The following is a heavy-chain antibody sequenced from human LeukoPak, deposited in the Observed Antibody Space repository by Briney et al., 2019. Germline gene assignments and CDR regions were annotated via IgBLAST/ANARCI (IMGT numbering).Heavy chain of an antibody. CDR2: IYPGDSDT. J-gene: IGHJ4*02. Sequence: GESLKISCKGSGYSFSTYWIGWVRQMPRKGLEWMGIIYPGDSDTRYNPSFQGQVTISADKSTSTAYLQWSSLKASDTAIYYCGRHARMGATQSNFDYWGQGTLVTVSS. D-gene: IGHD1-26*01. V-gene: IGHV5-51*01. CDR1: GYSFSTYW. CDR3: GRHARMGATQSNFDY.